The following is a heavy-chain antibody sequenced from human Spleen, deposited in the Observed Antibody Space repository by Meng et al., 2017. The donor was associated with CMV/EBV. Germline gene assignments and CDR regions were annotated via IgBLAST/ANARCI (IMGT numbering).Heavy chain of an antibody. CDR2: INSDGSST. CDR3: ARVFGGSYDFWSGYYTPDGYFDY. J-gene: IGHJ4*02. V-gene: IGHV3-74*01. CDR1: GFTFSSYW. D-gene: IGHD3-3*01. Sequence: GGSLRLSCAASGFTFSSYWMHWVRQAPGKGLVWVSRINSDGSSTSYADSVKGRFTISRDNAKNPLYLQMNSLRAEDTAVYYCARVFGGSYDFWSGYYTPDGYFDYWGQGTLVTVSS.